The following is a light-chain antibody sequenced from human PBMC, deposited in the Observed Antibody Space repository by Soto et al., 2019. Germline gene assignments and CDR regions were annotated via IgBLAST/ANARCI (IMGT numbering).Light chain of an antibody. J-gene: IGKJ1*01. CDR3: QHYGSSPPT. CDR1: QSVSSNH. CDR2: GAS. V-gene: IGKV3-20*01. Sequence: ELVLTQSPGTLSLSPGERATLSCRASQSVSSNHLAGYRRKSGQAPRLLIYGASYRATDIPGRFSRSGSGTDFTRTITRLAPADFAVDYCQHYGSSPPTFGPGTRVDIK.